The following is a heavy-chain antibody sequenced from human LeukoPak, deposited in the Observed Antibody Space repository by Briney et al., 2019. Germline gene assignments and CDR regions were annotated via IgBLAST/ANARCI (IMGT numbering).Heavy chain of an antibody. CDR1: GGTFSSYA. CDR2: IIPIFGTA. J-gene: IGHJ6*02. D-gene: IGHD4-23*01. CDR3: ARARGKPRSYNYYGMDV. Sequence: ASVKVSCKASGGTFSSYAISWVRQAPGQGLEWMGGIIPIFGTANYAQKFQGRVTITADESTSTAYMEMSSLRSEDTAVYYCARARGKPRSYNYYGMDVWGQGTTVTVSS. V-gene: IGHV1-69*13.